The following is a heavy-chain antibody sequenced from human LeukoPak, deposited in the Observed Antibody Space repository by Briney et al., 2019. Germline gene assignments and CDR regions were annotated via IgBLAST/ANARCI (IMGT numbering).Heavy chain of an antibody. CDR2: ISTSGST. Sequence: SETLSLTCTVSGGSISNYYWSWLRQPAGKGLEWIGRISTSGSTNYNPSLKSRVTISVDKSRNQFSLKLSSVTAADTAVYYCARVALSGLYYFDNWGQGTLVTVSS. J-gene: IGHJ4*02. CDR3: ARVALSGLYYFDN. CDR1: GGSISNYY. V-gene: IGHV4-4*07. D-gene: IGHD5/OR15-5a*01.